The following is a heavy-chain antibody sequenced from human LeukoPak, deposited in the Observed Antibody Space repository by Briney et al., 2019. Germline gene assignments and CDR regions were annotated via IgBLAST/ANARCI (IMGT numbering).Heavy chain of an antibody. CDR1: GGTFSSYA. V-gene: IGHV1-69*04. J-gene: IGHJ5*02. Sequence: SVKVSCKASGGTFSSYAISWVRQAPGQGLEWMGRIIPILGIANYAQKFQGRVTITADKSTSTAYMELSSLRSEDTAVYYCARRSCSGGSCYHWIDPWGQGTLVTVSS. CDR3: ARRSCSGGSCYHWIDP. D-gene: IGHD2-15*01. CDR2: IIPILGIA.